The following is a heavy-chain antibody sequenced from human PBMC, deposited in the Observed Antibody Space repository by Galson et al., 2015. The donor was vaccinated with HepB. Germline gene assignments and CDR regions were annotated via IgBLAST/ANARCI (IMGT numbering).Heavy chain of an antibody. CDR1: GITLSSYW. CDR3: VRLDAFDI. CDR2: IKQDGSEK. V-gene: IGHV3-7*01. Sequence: SLRLSCAASGITLSSYWMSWVRQAPGKGLEWVANIKQDGSEKYNMDSVKGRFIISRDNAKNSLYLQMNSLRAEDTALYYCVRLDAFDIWGQGTMVTVSS. J-gene: IGHJ3*02.